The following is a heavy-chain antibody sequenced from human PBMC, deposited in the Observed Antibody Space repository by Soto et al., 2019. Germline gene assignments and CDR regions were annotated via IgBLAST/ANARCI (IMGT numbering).Heavy chain of an antibody. CDR1: GGSISSYY. Sequence: SETLSLTCTVSGGSISSYYRRCLRQPAGKGLEWIGRIYPSGSTYYSPSLKRRVTMSVDTSKNQFSLKLSSVTAADTAVYYCARDHDSSGYRADGAAFDIWGQGTMVT. D-gene: IGHD3-22*01. CDR2: IYPSGST. V-gene: IGHV4-4*07. J-gene: IGHJ3*02. CDR3: ARDHDSSGYRADGAAFDI.